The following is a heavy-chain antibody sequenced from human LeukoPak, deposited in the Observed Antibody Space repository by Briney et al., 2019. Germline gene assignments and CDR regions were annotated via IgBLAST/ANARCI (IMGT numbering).Heavy chain of an antibody. CDR3: AKDPFLGSGSYSYYYYGMDV. D-gene: IGHD3-10*01. Sequence: HPGGSLRLSCAASGFIFSSYGMHWVRQAPGKGLEWVAVISYDGSNKYYADSVKGRFTISRDNSKNTLYLQMNSLRAEDTAVYYCAKDPFLGSGSYSYYYYGMDVWGKGTTVTVSS. CDR2: ISYDGSNK. V-gene: IGHV3-30*18. CDR1: GFIFSSYG. J-gene: IGHJ6*04.